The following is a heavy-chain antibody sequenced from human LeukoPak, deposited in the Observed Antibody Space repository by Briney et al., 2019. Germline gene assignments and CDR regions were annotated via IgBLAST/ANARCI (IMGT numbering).Heavy chain of an antibody. CDR1: GLTFSTFA. D-gene: IGHD6-6*01. CDR2: IGGSGGST. CDR3: AREAAHFDC. Sequence: GGSLRLSCAASGLTFSTFAKSWVRQAPGKGLEWVSVIGGSGGSTHYAESVKGRFTISRDNSQNTLYLQMNSLRAEDTAVYYCAREAAHFDCWGQGTLVTVSS. J-gene: IGHJ4*02. V-gene: IGHV3-23*01.